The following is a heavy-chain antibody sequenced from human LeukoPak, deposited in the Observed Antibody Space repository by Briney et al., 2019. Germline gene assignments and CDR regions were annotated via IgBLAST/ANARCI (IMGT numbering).Heavy chain of an antibody. D-gene: IGHD2-2*01. CDR3: ARENCSSTSCYAVFDL. CDR1: GYTFTGYY. CDR2: INPNSGGT. V-gene: IGHV1-2*02. J-gene: IGHJ2*01. Sequence: ASVKVSCKASGYTFTGYYMHWVRQAPGQGLEWMGWINPNSGGTNYAQKFQGRVTMTRDTSISTAYMELSRLRSDDTAVYYCARENCSSTSCYAVFDLWGRGTLVTVSS.